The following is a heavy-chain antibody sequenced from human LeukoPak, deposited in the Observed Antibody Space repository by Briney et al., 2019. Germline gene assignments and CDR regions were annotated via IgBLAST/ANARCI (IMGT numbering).Heavy chain of an antibody. CDR1: GGSISSGGYY. Sequence: PSETLSLTCTVSGGSISSGGYYWSWIRQHPGKGLEWIGYIYYSGSTYYNPSLKSRVTISVDTSKNQFSLKLSSMTAADTAVYYCARAHYYDSSFTRSYFDYWGQGTLVTVSS. D-gene: IGHD3-22*01. CDR3: ARAHYYDSSFTRSYFDY. CDR2: IYYSGST. V-gene: IGHV4-31*03. J-gene: IGHJ4*02.